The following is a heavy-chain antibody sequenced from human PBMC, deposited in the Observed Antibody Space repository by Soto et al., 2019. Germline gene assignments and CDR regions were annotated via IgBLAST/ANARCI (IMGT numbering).Heavy chain of an antibody. D-gene: IGHD4-17*01. V-gene: IGHV3-23*01. CDR2: ISGSGGST. CDR3: AKDLGFYGDEWSYAFDI. Sequence: GGSLRLSCAASGFTFSSYAMSWVRQAPGKGLEWVSAISGSGGSTYYADSVKGRFTISRDNSKNTLYLQMNSLRAEDTAVYYCAKDLGFYGDEWSYAFDIWGQGTMVTVSS. CDR1: GFTFSSYA. J-gene: IGHJ3*02.